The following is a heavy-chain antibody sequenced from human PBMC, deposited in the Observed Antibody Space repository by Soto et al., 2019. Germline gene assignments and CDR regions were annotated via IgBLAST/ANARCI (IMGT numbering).Heavy chain of an antibody. CDR1: GFSLSTTGMC. CDR2: IDWADDK. J-gene: IGHJ5*02. Sequence: SGPTLVNPTQTLTLTCTFSGFSLSTTGMCVSWILQPPGKALEWLALIDWADDKYYSTSLKTRLTISKDTSKNQVVLTMTNVEPVDTATYFCSRSIVAAGNRWFDPWGQGTLVTVSS. D-gene: IGHD6-13*01. CDR3: SRSIVAAGNRWFDP. V-gene: IGHV2-70*01.